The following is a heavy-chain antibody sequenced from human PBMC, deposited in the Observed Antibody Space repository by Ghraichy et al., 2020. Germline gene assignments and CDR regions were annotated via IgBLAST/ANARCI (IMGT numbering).Heavy chain of an antibody. D-gene: IGHD6-6*01. J-gene: IGHJ6*02. Sequence: GGSLRLSCAASGFTFDDYAMHWVRQAPGKGLEWVSGISWNSGSIGYADSVKGRFTISRDNAKNSLYLQMNSLRAEDTALYYCAKDIYSSSVRGYYYYYGMDGWGQGTTVTVSS. CDR1: GFTFDDYA. CDR2: ISWNSGSI. CDR3: AKDIYSSSVRGYYYYYGMDG. V-gene: IGHV3-9*01.